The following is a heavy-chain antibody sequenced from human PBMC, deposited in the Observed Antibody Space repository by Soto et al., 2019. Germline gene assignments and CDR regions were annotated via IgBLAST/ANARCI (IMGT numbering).Heavy chain of an antibody. D-gene: IGHD3-10*01. CDR2: LYDLDGT. J-gene: IGHJ3*02. Sequence: PGGSLRLSCAAFGFTVSGKKYVAWVRQAPGKGLDWVSALYDLDGTYYADSVKGRFTTSSDSSRTTVYLQMNDLRPDDTAVYSCATWHLREHAYDIWGQGTTVT. CDR1: GFTVSGKKY. CDR3: ATWHLREHAYDI. V-gene: IGHV3-53*01.